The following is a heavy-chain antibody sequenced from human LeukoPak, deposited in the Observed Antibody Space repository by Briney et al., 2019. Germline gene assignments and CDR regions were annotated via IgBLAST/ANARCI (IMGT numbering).Heavy chain of an antibody. V-gene: IGHV4-59*08. CDR1: GGSVSSFY. CDR3: ARHRFASVVILDH. D-gene: IGHD3-22*01. J-gene: IGHJ4*02. CDR2: VYNSGTT. Sequence: SETLSLTCTVSGGSVSSFYWSWLRQPPGKELEWIGNVYNSGTTNYSPSLKRRVTISVDTSKNLLSLQLRSVTAADTAVYYCARHRFASVVILDHWGQGALVTVSS.